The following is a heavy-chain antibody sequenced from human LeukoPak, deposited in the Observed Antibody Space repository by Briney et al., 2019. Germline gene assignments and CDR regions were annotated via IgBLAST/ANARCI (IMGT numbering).Heavy chain of an antibody. CDR1: GGSISSYY. J-gene: IGHJ3*02. D-gene: IGHD4-17*01. CDR2: IYYSGST. CDR3: ARETGGGYGDLGAFDI. V-gene: IGHV4-59*01. Sequence: SETLSLTCTVSGGSISSYYWSWIRQPPGKGLEWIGYIYYSGSTNYNPSLKSRVTISVDTSKNQFSLKLSSVTAADTAVYYCARETGGGYGDLGAFDIWGQGTMVTVSS.